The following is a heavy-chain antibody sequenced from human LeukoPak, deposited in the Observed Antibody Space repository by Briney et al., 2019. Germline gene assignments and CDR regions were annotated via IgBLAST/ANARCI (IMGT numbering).Heavy chain of an antibody. CDR2: INPSGGST. Sequence: ASVTVSFTASGYTFTHHGISWVRQAPGQGLEWMGIINPSGGSTSYVQKFQGRVTMTRDTSTSTVYMELSSLRSEDTAVYYCARETFVYYDFWSGLNWFDPWGQGTLVTVSS. V-gene: IGHV1-46*01. CDR1: GYTFTHHG. CDR3: ARETFVYYDFWSGLNWFDP. D-gene: IGHD3-3*01. J-gene: IGHJ5*02.